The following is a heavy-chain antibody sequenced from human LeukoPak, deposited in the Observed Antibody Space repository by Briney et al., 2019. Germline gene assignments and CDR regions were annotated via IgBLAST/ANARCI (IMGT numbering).Heavy chain of an antibody. CDR2: IRSKAYGGTT. D-gene: IGHD3-9*01. J-gene: IGHJ4*02. V-gene: IGHV3-49*03. Sequence: GGSLRLSCTASGFTFGDYAMSWFRQAPGKGLEWVGFIRSKAYGGTTEYAASVKGRFTISRDDSKSIAYLQMNSLKTEDTAVYYCTRERGAYDILTEADYWGQGTLVTVSS. CDR1: GFTFGDYA. CDR3: TRERGAYDILTEADY.